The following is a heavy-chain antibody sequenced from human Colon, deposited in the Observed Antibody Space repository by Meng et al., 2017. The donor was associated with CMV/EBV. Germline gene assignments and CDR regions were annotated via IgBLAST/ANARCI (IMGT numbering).Heavy chain of an antibody. D-gene: IGHD4-11*01. CDR1: GFIFSTYA. Sequence: VQLVGSGGVLVQPGRPLRLSCAASGFIFSTYAMYWVRQAPGKGLEWVAVISYDGNNKYYADSVKGRFTISRDNSKNTLFLQMNSLRADDTAVYYCARGPSYSHYFDYWGQGTLVTVSS. CDR2: ISYDGNNK. V-gene: IGHV3-30*14. J-gene: IGHJ4*02. CDR3: ARGPSYSHYFDY.